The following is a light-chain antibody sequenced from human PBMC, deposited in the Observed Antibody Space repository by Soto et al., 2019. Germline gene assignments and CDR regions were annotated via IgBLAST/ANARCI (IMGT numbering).Light chain of an antibody. CDR3: SLYTSSSTYV. J-gene: IGLJ1*01. CDR2: EVS. V-gene: IGLV2-14*01. CDR1: SSDVGDYNA. Sequence: QSALTQPASVSGSPGQSITISCTGTSSDVGDYNAVSWYQQHPGKAPKLMIYEVSNRPSGVSNRFSGSKSGNSASLTISGLQAEDEADYYCSLYTSSSTYVFGTGTKLTVL.